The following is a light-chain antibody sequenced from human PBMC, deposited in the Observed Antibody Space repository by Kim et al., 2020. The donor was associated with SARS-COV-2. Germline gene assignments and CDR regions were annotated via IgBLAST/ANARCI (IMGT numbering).Light chain of an antibody. J-gene: IGKJ5*01. Sequence: EIVLTQSPAPLSLSPGERATLSCRASQSVSSYLAWYQQKPGQAPRLLIYDASNRATGIPARFSGSGSGTDFTLTISSLEPEDFAVYYCQQRSNWPITFGQGTRLGIK. CDR3: QQRSNWPIT. CDR2: DAS. V-gene: IGKV3-11*01. CDR1: QSVSSY.